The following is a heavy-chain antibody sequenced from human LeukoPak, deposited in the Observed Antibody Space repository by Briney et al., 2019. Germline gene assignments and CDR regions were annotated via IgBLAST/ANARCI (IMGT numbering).Heavy chain of an antibody. D-gene: IGHD6-19*01. CDR2: INHSGST. CDR3: ARAVPYSSGWYVRKGLMDV. J-gene: IGHJ6*03. CDR1: GGSFSGYY. V-gene: IGHV4-34*01. Sequence: SETLSLTCAVNGGSFSGYYWSWIRQPPGKGLEWIGEINHSGSTNYDPSLKSRVTISVDTSKNQFSLKLSSVTAADTAVYYRARAVPYSSGWYVRKGLMDVWGKGTTVTVSS.